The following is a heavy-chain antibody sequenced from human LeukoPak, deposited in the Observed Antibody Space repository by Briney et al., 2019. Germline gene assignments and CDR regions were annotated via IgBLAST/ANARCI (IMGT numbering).Heavy chain of an antibody. D-gene: IGHD6-19*01. CDR1: GYSFTTYC. Sequence: ASVKVSCKASGYSFTTYCLHWVRQAPGRGLEWKAWISPTSGGTKYAQKFQGRVTLTRDTSINTAYMELSRLTFDDTAVYYCATDIPSGWSLYWGQGTLVTVSS. V-gene: IGHV1-2*02. CDR2: ISPTSGGT. J-gene: IGHJ4*02. CDR3: ATDIPSGWSLY.